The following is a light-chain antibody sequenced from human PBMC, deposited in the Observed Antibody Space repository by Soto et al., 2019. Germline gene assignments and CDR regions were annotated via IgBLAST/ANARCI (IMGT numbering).Light chain of an antibody. CDR3: QQYNKWPLT. CDR2: DAS. Sequence: EIVFTQSPGTLSLSPGERATLSCRASQSVSNNYLAWYQQRLGQAPRLLIYDASTRATGIPARFSGSGSGTEFTLTISSLQSEDFAVYYCQQYNKWPLTFGGGTKVDI. CDR1: QSVSNN. J-gene: IGKJ4*01. V-gene: IGKV3-15*01.